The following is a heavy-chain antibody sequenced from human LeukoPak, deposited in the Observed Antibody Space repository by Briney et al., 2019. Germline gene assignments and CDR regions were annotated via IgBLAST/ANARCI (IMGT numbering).Heavy chain of an antibody. Sequence: SETLSLTCTVSGASIRSYYWRWIRQPPGKGLEWIGHIFYTGSSNYNPSLKSRVTISLDRSKNQFSLRLTSVTAADTAVYYCARAGAWQIDPWGQGTLVTVSS. CDR2: IFYTGSS. D-gene: IGHD3-10*01. CDR1: GASIRSYY. J-gene: IGHJ5*02. CDR3: ARAGAWQIDP. V-gene: IGHV4-59*01.